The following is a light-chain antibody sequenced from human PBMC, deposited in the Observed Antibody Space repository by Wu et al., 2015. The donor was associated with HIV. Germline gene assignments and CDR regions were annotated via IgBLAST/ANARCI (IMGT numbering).Light chain of an antibody. CDR2: GAS. J-gene: IGKJ5*01. V-gene: IGKV3-20*01. CDR1: QSVSSSY. Sequence: EIVLTQSPGTLSLSPGERATLSCRASQSVSSSYLAWYQQRPGQAPRLLIYGASSRATGIPDRFSGSGSGTDFTLSLTRLEPEDFAVYYCQQYDISITFGQGTRLDIK. CDR3: QQYDISIT.